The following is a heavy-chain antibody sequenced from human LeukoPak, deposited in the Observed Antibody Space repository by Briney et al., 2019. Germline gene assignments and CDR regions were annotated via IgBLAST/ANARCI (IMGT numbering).Heavy chain of an antibody. CDR1: GFTFSSYS. CDR2: ISSSRSYI. Sequence: PGGSLRLSCAASGFTFSSYSMNWVRQAPGEGLEWVSSISSSRSYIYYADSVKGRFTISRDNAKNSLYLQMNSLRAEDTAVYYCARVLGGYYYDSSGSDAFDIWGQGTMVTVPS. D-gene: IGHD3-22*01. CDR3: ARVLGGYYYDSSGSDAFDI. V-gene: IGHV3-21*01. J-gene: IGHJ3*02.